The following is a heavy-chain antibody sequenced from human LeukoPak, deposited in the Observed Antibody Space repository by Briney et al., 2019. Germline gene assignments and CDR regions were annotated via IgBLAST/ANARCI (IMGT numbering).Heavy chain of an antibody. CDR3: AREPDYGDYVRYFDY. Sequence: GGSLRLSCAASGFTFSSYSMNWVRQAPGKGLEWVSSISSSSSYIYCADSVKGRFTISRDNAKNSPYLQMNSLRAEDTAVYYCAREPDYGDYVRYFDYWGQGTLVTVSS. CDR1: GFTFSSYS. CDR2: ISSSSSYI. J-gene: IGHJ4*02. V-gene: IGHV3-21*01. D-gene: IGHD4-17*01.